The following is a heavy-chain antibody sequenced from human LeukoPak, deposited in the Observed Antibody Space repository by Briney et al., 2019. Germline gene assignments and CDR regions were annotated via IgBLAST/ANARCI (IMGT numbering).Heavy chain of an antibody. CDR3: ARQMTSTRLFDS. Sequence: GGCLRLSCVASGFIFSDHPFHWVRQSPDKRLEWVALIGSDGTKKYYADSVQGRFTVSRENSTTTLFLHINTLRADDTAVYFCARQMTSTRLFDSWGQGTLVTVSS. D-gene: IGHD5/OR15-5a*01. CDR1: GFIFSDHP. V-gene: IGHV3-30-3*01. CDR2: IGSDGTKK. J-gene: IGHJ4*02.